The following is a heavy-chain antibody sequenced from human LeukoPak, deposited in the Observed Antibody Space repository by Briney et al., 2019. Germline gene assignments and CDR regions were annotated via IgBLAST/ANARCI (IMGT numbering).Heavy chain of an antibody. Sequence: SETLSVICTVSGGSISSYYWSWIRQPPGKGREWIGYIYYSGSTNYNPSLKSRVTISVDTSKNQFSLKLSSVTAADTAVYYSARHQPAAGTFDYWGQGTLVTVSS. CDR2: IYYSGST. D-gene: IGHD6-13*01. CDR1: GGSISSYY. V-gene: IGHV4-59*08. J-gene: IGHJ4*02. CDR3: ARHQPAAGTFDY.